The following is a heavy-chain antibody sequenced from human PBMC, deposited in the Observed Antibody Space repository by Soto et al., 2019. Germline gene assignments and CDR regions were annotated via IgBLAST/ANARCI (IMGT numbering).Heavy chain of an antibody. CDR3: AKDELAWSSYYYYMDV. Sequence: GGSLRLSCAASVFAFSSYAMSCVRHSPWNVLEWVSAISGSGGSTYYADSVKGRFTISRDNSKNTLYLQMNSLRAEDTAVYYCAKDELAWSSYYYYMDVWGKGTTVTVSS. CDR1: VFAFSSYA. V-gene: IGHV3-23*01. J-gene: IGHJ6*03. D-gene: IGHD1-1*01. CDR2: ISGSGGST.